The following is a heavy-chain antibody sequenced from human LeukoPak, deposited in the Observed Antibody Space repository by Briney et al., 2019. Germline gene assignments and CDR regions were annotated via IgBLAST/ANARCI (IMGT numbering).Heavy chain of an antibody. J-gene: IGHJ4*02. CDR1: GGSMTTFY. V-gene: IGHV4-59*01. CDR2: IYYSDYP. CDR3: ACGTYYYFDY. D-gene: IGHD1-26*01. Sequence: SETLSLTCTVSGGSMTTFYWSWIRLAPGKGLEWIGHIYYSDYPSYNPSLKSRLTISVDTSKNQFSLNLTAVTAADTALYYCACGTYYYFDYWGQGTLVTVSS.